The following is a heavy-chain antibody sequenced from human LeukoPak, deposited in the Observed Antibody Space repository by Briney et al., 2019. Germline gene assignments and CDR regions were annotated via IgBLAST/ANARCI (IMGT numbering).Heavy chain of an antibody. D-gene: IGHD3-22*01. CDR1: GYTFTSYD. CDR2: INPNSGGT. Sequence: ASVKVSCKASGYTFTSYDINWVRQAPGQGLEWMGWINPNSGGTNYAQKFQGRVTMTRDTSISTAFMEMTRLRSDDTAVYYCARVKPMIVVVTLFDYWGQGTLVTVSS. J-gene: IGHJ4*02. V-gene: IGHV1-2*02. CDR3: ARVKPMIVVVTLFDY.